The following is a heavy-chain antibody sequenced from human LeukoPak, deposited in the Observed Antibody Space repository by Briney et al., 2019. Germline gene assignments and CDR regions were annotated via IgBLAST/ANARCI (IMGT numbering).Heavy chain of an antibody. CDR2: ISSSSSTI. J-gene: IGHJ4*02. V-gene: IGHV3-48*01. CDR3: ARDQVPYSGSSQYYFDY. CDR1: GFTSSSYS. Sequence: PGGSLRLSCAASGFTSSSYSMNWVRQAPGKGLEWVSYISSSSSTIYYADSVKGRFTISRDNAKNSLYLQMNSLRAEDTAVYYCARDQVPYSGSSQYYFDYWGQGTLVTVSS. D-gene: IGHD1-26*01.